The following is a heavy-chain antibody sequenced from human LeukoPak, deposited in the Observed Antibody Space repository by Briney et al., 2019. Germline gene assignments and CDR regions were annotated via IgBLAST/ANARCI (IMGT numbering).Heavy chain of an antibody. CDR1: GVSISDNNFY. Sequence: SETLSLTCSVSGVSISDNNFYWAWIRQPPGKGLEWIGIFYYSGGTYYNPSLQSRVTISGDTSKNLFSLHLRSATVADTAIYFCAKKSFALHPIFLDHWGHGALVPVSS. J-gene: IGHJ4*01. D-gene: IGHD3-3*01. V-gene: IGHV4-39*01. CDR3: AKKSFALHPIFLDH. CDR2: FYYSGGT.